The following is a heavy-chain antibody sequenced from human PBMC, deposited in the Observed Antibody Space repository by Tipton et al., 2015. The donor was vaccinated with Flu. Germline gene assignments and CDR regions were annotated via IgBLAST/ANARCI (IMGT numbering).Heavy chain of an antibody. J-gene: IGHJ6*02. V-gene: IGHV3-53*01. Sequence: QLVQSGGGLIQPGGSLRLSCAASGFTVTSSYMSWVRQAPGKGLEWVSVIYGGGTTDYADSVKGRFTISRDKSKNALYLQMSSPRAEDTAVYYCARGPQVPVWPYYYGMDVWGQGTTVTVSS. CDR2: IYGGGTT. CDR1: GFTVTSSY. CDR3: ARGPQVPVWPYYYGMDV. D-gene: IGHD2-2*01.